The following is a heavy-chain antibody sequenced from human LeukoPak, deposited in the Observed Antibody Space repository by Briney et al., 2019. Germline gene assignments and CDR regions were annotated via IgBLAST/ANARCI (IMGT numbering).Heavy chain of an antibody. CDR3: AHAYTPSGTWGYFDN. CDR1: GFSLNANEVG. J-gene: IGHJ4*02. Sequence: SGPMLVKPTQTLTLTCSFSGFSLNANEVGVGWIRQPPGRALEWLAVIYWDDVKRDNPSLRSRLTITKDTSKNQVVLTMTNVDPVATATYFCAHAYTPSGTWGYFDNWGQGTLVTVSS. V-gene: IGHV2-5*02. CDR2: IYWDDVK. D-gene: IGHD1-1*01.